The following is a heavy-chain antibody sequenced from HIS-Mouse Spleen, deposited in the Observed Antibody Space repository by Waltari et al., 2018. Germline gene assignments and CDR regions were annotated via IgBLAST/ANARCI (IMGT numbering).Heavy chain of an antibody. CDR1: GYTFTGYY. CDR2: INPNSGGT. Sequence: QVQLVQSGAEVKKPGASVKVSCKASGYTFTGYYMHWVRQAPGQGLEWMGWINPNSGGTNYAHKFQGRLTISKDTSKNQVVLTMTNMDPVDTATYYCARIAEGYSSGWYAFDYWGQGTLVTVSS. V-gene: IGHV1-2*07. D-gene: IGHD6-19*01. J-gene: IGHJ4*02. CDR3: ARIAEGYSSGWYAFDY.